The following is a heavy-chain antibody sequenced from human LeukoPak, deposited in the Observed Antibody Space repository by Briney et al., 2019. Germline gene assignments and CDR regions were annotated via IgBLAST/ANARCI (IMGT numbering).Heavy chain of an antibody. Sequence: PSETLSLTCTVSGGSISSSGYYWGWIRQHPGKGLEWIGGIYYSGSTFYRPSLKSRVTISVDTSKNQFSLKLTSVTAADTAVYYCARQRSPYSSTSYPDYWGQGTLVTVSS. CDR1: GGSISSSGYY. J-gene: IGHJ4*02. CDR3: ARQRSPYSSTSYPDY. D-gene: IGHD6-13*01. CDR2: IYYSGST. V-gene: IGHV4-39*01.